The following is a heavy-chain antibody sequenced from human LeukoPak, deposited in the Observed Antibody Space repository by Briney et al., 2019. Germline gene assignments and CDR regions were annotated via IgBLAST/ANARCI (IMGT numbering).Heavy chain of an antibody. Sequence: GGSLRLSCAASGFTFSLYSIHWVRQAPGKGLEWVTVISYDGTNKYYADSVKGRFTISRDNSKSTLYLQMNSLRVEDTAGYYCARGTRSPPDSSADNFDYWGQGALVTVSS. CDR1: GFTFSLYS. CDR2: ISYDGTNK. V-gene: IGHV3-30-3*01. J-gene: IGHJ4*02. CDR3: ARGTRSPPDSSADNFDY. D-gene: IGHD3-22*01.